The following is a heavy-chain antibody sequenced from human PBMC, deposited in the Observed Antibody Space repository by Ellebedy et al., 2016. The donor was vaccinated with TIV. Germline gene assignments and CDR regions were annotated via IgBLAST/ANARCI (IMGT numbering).Heavy chain of an antibody. CDR2: INQDGSDK. D-gene: IGHD4-17*01. CDR1: GFSFRSYW. CDR3: ATDGSYGDYRSPTHAFVM. V-gene: IGHV3-7*01. Sequence: GESLKISCATSGFSFRSYWMSWARQPPGKGLEWVANINQDGSDKYYVDSVKGRFTISRDNAKNSLYLQMNSLRAEDTSVYYYATDGSYGDYRSPTHAFVMWGQGTLVTVSS. J-gene: IGHJ3*02.